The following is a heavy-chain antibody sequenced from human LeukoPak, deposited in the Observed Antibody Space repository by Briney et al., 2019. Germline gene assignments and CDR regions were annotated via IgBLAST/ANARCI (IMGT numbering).Heavy chain of an antibody. D-gene: IGHD3-3*01. CDR3: ARAPLIYDFWSGYTQNPPDAFDI. V-gene: IGHV4-59*01. J-gene: IGHJ3*02. Sequence: SESLSLTCSVSGGSTSSYYASWSGQPPAKGLEWSGYIYYSGGANYIPSVKSRVTISVDTSKNQFSLKLSSVTAADTAVYYCARAPLIYDFWSGYTQNPPDAFDIWGQGTMVTVSS. CDR1: GGSTSSYY. CDR2: IYYSGGA.